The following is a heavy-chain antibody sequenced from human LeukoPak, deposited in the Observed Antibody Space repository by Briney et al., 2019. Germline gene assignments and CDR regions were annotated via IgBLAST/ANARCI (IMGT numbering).Heavy chain of an antibody. CDR2: INPNSGGT. CDR3: ARVPGELLRGAFVY. V-gene: IGHV1-2*02. CDR1: GYTFTGYY. J-gene: IGHJ4*02. D-gene: IGHD1-26*01. Sequence: ASVKVSCKASGYTFTGYYMHWVRQAPGQGLEWMGWINPNSGGTNYAQKFQGRVTMTRDTSISTAYMELSRLRSDDTAVYYCARVPGELLRGAFVYWGQGTLVTVSS.